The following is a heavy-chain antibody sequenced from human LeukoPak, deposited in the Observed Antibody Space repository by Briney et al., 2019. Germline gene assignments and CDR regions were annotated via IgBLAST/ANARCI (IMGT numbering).Heavy chain of an antibody. Sequence: PGASPRLSCAASGFTFSDYGMSWVRQAPVRGLEWVSTISGGGDNIYYADSVRGRFTISRDNSKNTLYLQMKSLRVEDTAVYYGAKEGPQFDYGGQGTLGPVS. V-gene: IGHV3-23*01. J-gene: IGHJ4*02. CDR1: GFTFSDYG. CDR2: ISGGGDNI. CDR3: AKEGPQFDY.